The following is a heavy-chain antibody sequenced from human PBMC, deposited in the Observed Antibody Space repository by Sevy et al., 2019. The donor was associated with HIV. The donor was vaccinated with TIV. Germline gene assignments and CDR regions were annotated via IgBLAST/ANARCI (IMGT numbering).Heavy chain of an antibody. J-gene: IGHJ6*02. Sequence: GGSLRLSCVASGFTFRSYTMKWVRQAPGKGLECVSSISSSGSYIYYADSVKGRFTISRDDAKNSLYLQMNTLRAEDAAVYYCARVRPYDTSDFDVWGQGTTVTVSS. CDR3: ARVRPYDTSDFDV. CDR1: GFTFRSYT. D-gene: IGHD3-22*01. V-gene: IGHV3-21*01. CDR2: ISSSGSYI.